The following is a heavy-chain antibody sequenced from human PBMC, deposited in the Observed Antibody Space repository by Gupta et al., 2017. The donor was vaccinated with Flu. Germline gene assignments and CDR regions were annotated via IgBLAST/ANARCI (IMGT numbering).Heavy chain of an antibody. CDR2: IHAISGTI. J-gene: IGHJ4*02. CDR1: GFTFSPSS. D-gene: IGHD3-10*01. V-gene: IGHV3-48*01. CDR3: ARVEARRLNYFDY. Sequence: EVQLVESVGGLVQPGGSLRLAFAASGFTFSPSSMSWVRQAPGKGLEWVSYIHAISGTIYYADSVKGRFTISRDNAKNSLYLQMDSLRAEDTAVYFCARVEARRLNYFDYWGQGTLVTVSS.